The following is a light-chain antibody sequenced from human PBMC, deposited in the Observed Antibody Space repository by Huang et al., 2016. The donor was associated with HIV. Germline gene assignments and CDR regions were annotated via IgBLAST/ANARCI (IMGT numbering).Light chain of an antibody. CDR1: QSVSSN. CDR2: GAS. CDR3: QQYNDWPPVT. J-gene: IGKJ4*01. V-gene: IGKV3-15*01. Sequence: EIVMTQSPATLSVSPGETATLSCRASQSVSSNLAWDQQKPGQAPRLLIYGASTRATGFPARFSGSGSGTEFTLTISSLQSEDFAVYYCQQYNDWPPVTFGGGTKVEIK.